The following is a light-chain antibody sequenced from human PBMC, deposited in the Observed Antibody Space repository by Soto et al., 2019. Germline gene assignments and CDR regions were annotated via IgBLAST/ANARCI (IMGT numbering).Light chain of an antibody. CDR3: QQYNSYPWT. CDR1: QSISSW. V-gene: IGKV1-5*03. J-gene: IGKJ1*01. CDR2: KAS. Sequence: DIQMTQSPSTLSASVGDGVTITCRASQSISSWLAWYQQKPGKAPKLLIYKASSLESGGPSRFSGSGSGTEFTLTISSLQPDDFATYYCQQYNSYPWTFGQGTKVEIK.